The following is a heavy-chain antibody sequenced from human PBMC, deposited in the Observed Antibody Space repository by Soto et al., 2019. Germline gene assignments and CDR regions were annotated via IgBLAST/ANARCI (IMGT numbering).Heavy chain of an antibody. CDR2: IYYSGST. CDR3: ARVPMYYDILTGYSDYYYYGMDV. J-gene: IGHJ6*02. V-gene: IGHV4-31*03. Sequence: PSETLSLTCTVSGGSISSGGYYWSWIRQHPGKGLEWIGYIYYSGSTYYNPSLKSRVTISVDTSKNQFSLKLSSVTAADTAVYYCARVPMYYDILTGYSDYYYYGMDVWGQGTTVTVSS. CDR1: GGSISSGGYY. D-gene: IGHD3-9*01.